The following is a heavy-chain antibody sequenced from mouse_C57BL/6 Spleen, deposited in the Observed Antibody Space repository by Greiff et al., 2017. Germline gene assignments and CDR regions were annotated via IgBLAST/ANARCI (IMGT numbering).Heavy chain of an antibody. Sequence: QVQLKESGPGLVQPSQSLSITCTVSGFSLTSYGVHWVRQSPGKGLEWLGVIWSGGSTDCNAAFISRLSISKDNSKSQVFFKMNSLQAEDTAIYYCARNQDYGSSYVRYYARDYWGQGTSVTVSS. CDR3: ARNQDYGSSYVRYYARDY. CDR1: GFSLTSYG. D-gene: IGHD1-1*01. CDR2: IWSGGST. V-gene: IGHV2-2*01. J-gene: IGHJ4*01.